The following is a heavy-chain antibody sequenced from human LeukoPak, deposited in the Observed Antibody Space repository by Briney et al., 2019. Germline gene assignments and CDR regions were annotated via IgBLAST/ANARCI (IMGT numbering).Heavy chain of an antibody. CDR2: ISTYNGNT. D-gene: IGHD3-16*01. V-gene: IGHV1-18*01. Sequence: ASVEVSCTASGYSFTSYGISWVRQAPGQGLEWMGWISTYNGNTDYAQKLQGRVTMTTDTYTSTAYMELRSLRSDDTAVYYCARGLGIISCCESLNWFDPWGQGTVVSVSS. CDR3: ARGLGIISCCESLNWFDP. J-gene: IGHJ5*02. CDR1: GYSFTSYG.